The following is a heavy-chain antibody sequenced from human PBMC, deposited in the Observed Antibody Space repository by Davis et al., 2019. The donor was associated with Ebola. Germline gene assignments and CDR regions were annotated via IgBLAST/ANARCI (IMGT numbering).Heavy chain of an antibody. CDR1: GFTFSNYW. CDR2: INSDESVT. D-gene: IGHD3-16*02. J-gene: IGHJ6*02. CDR3: ARSLKGASVSTYYGMDV. V-gene: IGHV3-74*01. Sequence: GESLKISCAASGFTFSNYWMHWVRQAPGKGLVWVSRINSDESVTRYADSVKGRFTISRDSAKNTVFLQMNSVRDEDTAVYYCARSLKGASVSTYYGMDVWGQGTTVTVSS.